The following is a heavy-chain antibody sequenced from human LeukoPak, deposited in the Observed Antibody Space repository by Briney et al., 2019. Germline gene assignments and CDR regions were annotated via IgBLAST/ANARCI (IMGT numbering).Heavy chain of an antibody. CDR3: AREMDGIAAAGTLDY. Sequence: GASVKVSCKASGYTFTSYYMHWVRQAPGQGLEWMGIINPSGGSTSYAQKFQGRVTMTRDMSTSTVYMELSSLGSEDTAVYYCAREMDGIAAAGTLDYWGQGTLVTVSS. J-gene: IGHJ4*02. CDR2: INPSGGST. V-gene: IGHV1-46*01. CDR1: GYTFTSYY. D-gene: IGHD6-13*01.